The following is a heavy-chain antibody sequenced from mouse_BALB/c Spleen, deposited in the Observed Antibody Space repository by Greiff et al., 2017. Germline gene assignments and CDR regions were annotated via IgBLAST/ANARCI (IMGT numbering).Heavy chain of an antibody. V-gene: IGHV1-4*01. J-gene: IGHJ3*01. Sequence: QVQLKESGAELARPGASVKMSCKASGYTFTSYTMHWVKQRPGQGLEWIGYINPSSGYTNYNQKFKDKATLTADKSSSTAYMQLSSLTSEDSAVYYCARGEIYYYGSSYYWFAYWGQGTLVTVSA. D-gene: IGHD1-1*01. CDR3: ARGEIYYYGSSYYWFAY. CDR1: GYTFTSYT. CDR2: INPSSGYT.